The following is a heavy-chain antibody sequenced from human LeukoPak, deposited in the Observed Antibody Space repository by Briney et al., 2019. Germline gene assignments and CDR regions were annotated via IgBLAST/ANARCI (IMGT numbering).Heavy chain of an antibody. D-gene: IGHD3-10*01. CDR2: LIAYIGNT. J-gene: IGHJ3*02. Sequence: GAVKVSRMPSRYTLTSYGISSVRQAPGQGLECMGWLIAYIGNTNYAQKLQGRVTMTTDTSTSTAYMQLRSLRSDDTAVYYCASTPSSRNYYGSGSYLGDAFDIWGQGTMVTVSS. V-gene: IGHV1-18*04. CDR1: RYTLTSYG. CDR3: ASTPSSRNYYGSGSYLGDAFDI.